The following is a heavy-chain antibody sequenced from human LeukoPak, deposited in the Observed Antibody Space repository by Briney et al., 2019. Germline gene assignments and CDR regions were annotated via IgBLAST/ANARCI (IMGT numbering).Heavy chain of an antibody. Sequence: ASVKVSCKASGYTFTNFPISWLRQAPGQGLEWMGCINPYNGNTKYALKVQGRVTMTTDTSTSTAYMELRSLSPDDTAVFYCARGRIPARLRELGVVTDRHYYMDVWGKGTTVTVSS. J-gene: IGHJ6*03. CDR1: GYTFTNFP. D-gene: IGHD3-3*01. CDR3: ARGRIPARLRELGVVTDRHYYMDV. CDR2: INPYNGNT. V-gene: IGHV1-18*01.